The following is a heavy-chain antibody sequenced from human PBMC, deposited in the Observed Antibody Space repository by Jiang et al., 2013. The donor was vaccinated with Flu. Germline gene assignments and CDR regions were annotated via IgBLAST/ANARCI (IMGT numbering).Heavy chain of an antibody. J-gene: IGHJ4*02. CDR1: GGSVSNGGYY. D-gene: IGHD6-6*01. V-gene: IGHV4-31*03. CDR2: IYYSGRT. CDR3: AGLPDSTSSPVDC. Sequence: GSGLVKPSQTLSLTCTVSGGSVSNGGYYWSWIRQHPGKGLEWIGYIYYSGRTSYNPSLRSRITISLDTPKNQFSLKLSSVTAADTAVYYCAGLPDSTSSPVDCWGQGTLVTVSS.